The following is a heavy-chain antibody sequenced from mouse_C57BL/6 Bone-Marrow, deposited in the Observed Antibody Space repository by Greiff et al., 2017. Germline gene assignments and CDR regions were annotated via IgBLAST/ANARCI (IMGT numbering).Heavy chain of an antibody. V-gene: IGHV5-17*01. CDR2: ISSGSSTI. Sequence: EVKVVESGGGLVKPGGSLKLSCAASGFTFSDYGMHWVRQAPEKGLEWVAYISSGSSTIYYADTVKGRFTISRDNAKNTLFLQMTSLRSEDTAMYYCARSLYYYGSSLYAMDYWGQGTSVTVSS. D-gene: IGHD1-1*01. J-gene: IGHJ4*01. CDR1: GFTFSDYG. CDR3: ARSLYYYGSSLYAMDY.